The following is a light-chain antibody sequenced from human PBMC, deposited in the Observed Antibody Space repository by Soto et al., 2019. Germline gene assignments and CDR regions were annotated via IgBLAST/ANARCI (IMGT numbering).Light chain of an antibody. CDR1: NGDVGGYNY. J-gene: IGLJ1*01. CDR2: EVS. V-gene: IGLV2-8*01. Sequence: QSALTQPPSASGSPGQSVTISCTGTNGDVGGYNYVSWYQQHPGKAPKLMIYEVSKRPSGVPDRFYGSKSGNTASLTVSGLQAEDEADYYCSSYAGSNNPFVFGTGTKLTVL. CDR3: SSYAGSNNPFV.